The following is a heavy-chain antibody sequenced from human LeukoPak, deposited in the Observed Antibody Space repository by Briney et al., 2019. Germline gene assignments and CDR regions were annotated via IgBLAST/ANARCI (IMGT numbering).Heavy chain of an antibody. V-gene: IGHV1-69*13. CDR1: GGTFISYA. CDR2: IIPIFGTA. CDR3: ARSVGSGYYYGLDY. Sequence: ASVKVSCKASGGTFISYAISWVRQAPGQGLEWMGGIIPIFGTANYAQKFQGRVTITADESTSTAYMELSSLRSEDTAVYYCARSVGSGYYYGLDYWGQGTLVTVSS. J-gene: IGHJ4*02. D-gene: IGHD3-22*01.